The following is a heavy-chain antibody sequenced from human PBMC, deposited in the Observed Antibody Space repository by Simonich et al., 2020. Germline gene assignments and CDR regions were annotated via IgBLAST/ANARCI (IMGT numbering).Heavy chain of an antibody. D-gene: IGHD3-3*01. CDR3: ARKRFLEWFFDY. CDR2: ISSSSSYI. V-gene: IGHV3-21*01. CDR1: GFTLSSYS. Sequence: EVQLVESGVGLVKPGGSLRLSCAASGFTLSSYSMNWVRKAPGKVLYGVSTISSSSSYIYYADSVKGRFTISRDNAKNSLYLQMNSLRAEDTAVYYCARKRFLEWFFDYWGQGTLVTVSS. J-gene: IGHJ4*02.